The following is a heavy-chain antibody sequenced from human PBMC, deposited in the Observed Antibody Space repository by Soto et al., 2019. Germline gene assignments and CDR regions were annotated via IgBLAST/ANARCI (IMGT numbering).Heavy chain of an antibody. CDR2: IYYSGST. CDR3: ARDRDLGYCSSTSCYSLSPVKSRYFDY. CDR1: GGSISSGGYY. J-gene: IGHJ4*02. Sequence: QVQLQESGPGLVKPSQTLSLTCTVSGGSISSGGYYWSWIRQHPGKGLEWIGYIYYSGSTYYNPSLKSRVTISVDTSKNQFSLKLSSVTAADTAVYYCARDRDLGYCSSTSCYSLSPVKSRYFDYWGQGTLVTVSS. D-gene: IGHD2-2*01. V-gene: IGHV4-31*03.